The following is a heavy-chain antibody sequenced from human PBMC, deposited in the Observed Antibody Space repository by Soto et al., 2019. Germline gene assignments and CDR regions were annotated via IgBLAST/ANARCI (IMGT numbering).Heavy chain of an antibody. CDR3: GHSTDTSRALDY. V-gene: IGHV2-5*02. CDR1: GFSLTTNGVG. Sequence: QITLKESGPTLVKPTQTLTLTCTFSGFSLTTNGVGVGWIRQPPGKALEWLALIYWDDDKRYSPSLKSRLTTXKXXPKNQGVLTMTDIDPLDTATYYCGHSTDTSRALDYWGQGTLVTVSS. J-gene: IGHJ4*02. CDR2: IYWDDDK. D-gene: IGHD5-18*01.